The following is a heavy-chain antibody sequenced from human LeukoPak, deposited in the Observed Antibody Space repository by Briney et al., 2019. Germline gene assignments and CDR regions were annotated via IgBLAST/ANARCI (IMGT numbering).Heavy chain of an antibody. CDR3: ARDRHTAMVYYYYYMDV. Sequence: GGSLRLSCAGSGFTFSNYSINWVRQAPGKGLEWVSSISPSSHYIYYADSVRGRFTISRDNARNSLYLQMNSLGDEDTAVYYCARDRHTAMVYYYYYMDVWGTGTTVTVSS. J-gene: IGHJ6*03. V-gene: IGHV3-21*04. D-gene: IGHD5-18*01. CDR2: ISPSSHYI. CDR1: GFTFSNYS.